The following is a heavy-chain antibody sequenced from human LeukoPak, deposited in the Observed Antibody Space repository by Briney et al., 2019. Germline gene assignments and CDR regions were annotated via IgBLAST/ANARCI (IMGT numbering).Heavy chain of an antibody. D-gene: IGHD5-18*01. CDR2: ISAYNGDT. V-gene: IGHV1-18*01. J-gene: IGHJ6*02. Sequence: ASVKVSCKASGYTFTSYGITWLRQAPGQGLEWMGWISAYNGDTTYAEKLQDRVTLTTDASTSSAYMELRSLRSDDTAVYYCAREGVVDTLNYYGMDVWGQGTTVTVSS. CDR3: AREGVVDTLNYYGMDV. CDR1: GYTFTSYG.